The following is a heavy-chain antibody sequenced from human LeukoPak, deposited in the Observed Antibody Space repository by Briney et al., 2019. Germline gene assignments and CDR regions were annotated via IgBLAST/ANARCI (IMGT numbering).Heavy chain of an antibody. D-gene: IGHD4-23*01. CDR3: ARRAGGYSHPYDY. V-gene: IGHV3-23*01. J-gene: IGHJ4*02. CDR2: ISGSGGRI. CDR1: GFTFSSYA. Sequence: GGSLRLSCAASGFTFSSYAMSWVRQAPGKGLEWVSAISGSGGRIYYGASVKGRFTISRDNSKNTLYLQMNSLRAEDTAVYYCARRAGGYSHPYDYWGQGILVTVSS.